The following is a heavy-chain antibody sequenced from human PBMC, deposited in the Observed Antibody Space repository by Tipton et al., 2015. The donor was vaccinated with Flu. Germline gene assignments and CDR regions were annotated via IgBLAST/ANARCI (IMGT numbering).Heavy chain of an antibody. Sequence: TLSLTCSASGYSIRSAYYWGWVRRPPGKGLEWIGTIYHSGTTYYNPSLKSRLTISVDTSKNQFSLRLSSVTAADTAVYYCARHTGDSVRGVIDYWSQGTLVTVSS. J-gene: IGHJ4*02. CDR3: ARHTGDSVRGVIDY. CDR1: GYSIRSAYY. D-gene: IGHD3-10*02. V-gene: IGHV4-38-2*01. CDR2: IYHSGTT.